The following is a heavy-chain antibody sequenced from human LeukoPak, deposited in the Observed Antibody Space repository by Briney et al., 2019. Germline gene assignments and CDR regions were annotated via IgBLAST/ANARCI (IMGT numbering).Heavy chain of an antibody. V-gene: IGHV4-38-2*02. CDR3: ARHIAWELTVPDAFDI. CDR2: FYHSGSI. CDR1: GYSISSGHY. D-gene: IGHD1-26*01. Sequence: SETLSLTCTVSGYSISSGHYWGWIRQPPGKGLVWIGSFYHSGSIYYNPSLKSRVTISIDTSKNQFSLKLSSVTAADTAVYYCARHIAWELTVPDAFDIWGQGTMVTVSS. J-gene: IGHJ3*02.